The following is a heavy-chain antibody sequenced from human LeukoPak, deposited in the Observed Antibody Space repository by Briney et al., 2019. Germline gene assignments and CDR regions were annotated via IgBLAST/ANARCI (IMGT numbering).Heavy chain of an antibody. Sequence: PSETLSLTCTVSGGSISSSSYCWGWIRQPPGKGLEWIGSIYYSGSTYYNPSLKSRVTISVDTSKNKFSLKLSSVTPADTASYYCARHSGRYCYDSSGYYFDYWGQGTLVTVSS. CDR2: IYYSGST. CDR1: GGSISSSSYC. V-gene: IGHV4-39*01. CDR3: ARHSGRYCYDSSGYYFDY. D-gene: IGHD3-22*01. J-gene: IGHJ4*02.